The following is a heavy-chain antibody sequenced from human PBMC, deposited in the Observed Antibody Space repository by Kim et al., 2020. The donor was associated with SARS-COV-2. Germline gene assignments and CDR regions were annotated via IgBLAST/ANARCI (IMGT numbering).Heavy chain of an antibody. CDR3: ARPYCSGGSCFDAFDI. J-gene: IGHJ3*02. Sequence: SPKSRVTISVDTSKNQFSLKLSSVTAADTAVYYCARPYCSGGSCFDAFDIWGQGTMVTVSS. D-gene: IGHD2-15*01. V-gene: IGHV4-61*07.